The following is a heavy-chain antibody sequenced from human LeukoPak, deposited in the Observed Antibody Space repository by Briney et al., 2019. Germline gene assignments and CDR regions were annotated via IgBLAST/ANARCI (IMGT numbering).Heavy chain of an antibody. J-gene: IGHJ4*02. V-gene: IGHV3-23*01. CDR2: ISGSGGST. CDR3: AKAGTSSSTGFDY. D-gene: IGHD2-2*01. Sequence: GGALRLSCAASGFTFSSYAMSWVRQAPGKGLEWVSAISGSGGSTYYADSVKGRFTISRDNSKNTLYLQMNSLRAEDTAVYYCAKAGTSSSTGFDYWGQGTLVTVSS. CDR1: GFTFSSYA.